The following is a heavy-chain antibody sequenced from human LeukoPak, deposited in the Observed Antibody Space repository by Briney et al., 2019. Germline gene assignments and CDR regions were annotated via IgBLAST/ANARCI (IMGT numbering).Heavy chain of an antibody. V-gene: IGHV3-23*01. Sequence: HTGGSLRLSCAASGFTFNSYAMSWVRQAPGKGLEWVSAISGSGGSTYYADSVKGRFTISRDNSKNTLYLQMNSPRAEDTAVYYCAKAETSGVPRIFLNIWGQGTMVTVSS. CDR3: AKAETSGVPRIFLNI. J-gene: IGHJ3*02. CDR1: GFTFNSYA. D-gene: IGHD3-10*01. CDR2: ISGSGGST.